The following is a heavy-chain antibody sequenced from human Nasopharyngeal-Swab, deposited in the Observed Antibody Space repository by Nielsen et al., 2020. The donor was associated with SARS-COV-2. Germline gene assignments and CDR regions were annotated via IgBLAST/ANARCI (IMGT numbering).Heavy chain of an antibody. CDR1: GGAFSSYA. V-gene: IGHV1-69*13. Sequence: SVKVSCKASGGAFSSYAISWVRQAPGQGLEWMGGIIPIFGTADFAQKFQDRVTITADESTSTAYMELSSLRSEDTAVYYCARSGYSNSDIDYWGQGTLVTVSS. J-gene: IGHJ4*02. CDR3: ARSGYSNSDIDY. D-gene: IGHD6-6*01. CDR2: IIPIFGTA.